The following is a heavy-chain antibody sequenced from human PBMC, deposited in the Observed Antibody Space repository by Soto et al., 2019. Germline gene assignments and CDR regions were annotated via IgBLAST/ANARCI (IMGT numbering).Heavy chain of an antibody. CDR1: GGSISSYY. CDR3: ARGLNLYYGTFDP. J-gene: IGHJ5*02. Sequence: PSETLSLTCTVSGGSISSYYWSWIRQPPGKGLEWIGYIYYSGSTNYNPSLKSRVTISVDTSKNQFSLKLSSVTAADTAVYYCARGLNLYYGTFDPWGQGTLVTVSS. V-gene: IGHV4-59*01. CDR2: IYYSGST. D-gene: IGHD3-10*01.